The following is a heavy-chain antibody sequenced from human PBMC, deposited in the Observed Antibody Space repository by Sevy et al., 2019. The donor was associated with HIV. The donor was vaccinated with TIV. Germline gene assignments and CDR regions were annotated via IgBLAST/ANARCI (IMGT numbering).Heavy chain of an antibody. Sequence: GESLKISCQGFGYKYNNYWVGWVRQKAGKGLEWMGIIFPVDSDTRYSPSFQGQVTISVDKSTRTAYLQWNSLKASDTAMYYCVRHINWNENYFDYWGQGTQVTVSS. CDR1: GYKYNNYW. CDR3: VRHINWNENYFDY. CDR2: IFPVDSDT. J-gene: IGHJ4*02. V-gene: IGHV5-51*01. D-gene: IGHD1-1*01.